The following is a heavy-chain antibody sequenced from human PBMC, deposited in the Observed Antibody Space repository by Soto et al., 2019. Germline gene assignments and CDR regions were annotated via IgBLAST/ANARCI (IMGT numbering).Heavy chain of an antibody. J-gene: IGHJ4*02. Sequence: GESLKISCKGSGYSFTAYWIGWVRQMPGKGLEWMGIIYPGDSDTRYSPSFQVQVTISADNSISTAYLQWGSLKASDTAMYYCARASWNIGDPYHFDNWGQGTLVTVSS. CDR2: IYPGDSDT. CDR3: ARASWNIGDPYHFDN. D-gene: IGHD1-1*01. CDR1: GYSFTAYW. V-gene: IGHV5-51*01.